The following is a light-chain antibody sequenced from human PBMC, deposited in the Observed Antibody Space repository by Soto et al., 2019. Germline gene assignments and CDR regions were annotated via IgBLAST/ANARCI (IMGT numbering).Light chain of an antibody. CDR3: QQRSNWPPIT. CDR1: QSVSSC. V-gene: IGKV3-11*01. Sequence: EIVLTQSPATLSLSPGERDTISCRASQSVSSCLAWYQQKPGQAPRLLIYGASNRATGIPSRFSGSGSGTDFTLTISSLEPEDFAVYYCQQRSNWPPITFGQGTRLEIK. J-gene: IGKJ5*01. CDR2: GAS.